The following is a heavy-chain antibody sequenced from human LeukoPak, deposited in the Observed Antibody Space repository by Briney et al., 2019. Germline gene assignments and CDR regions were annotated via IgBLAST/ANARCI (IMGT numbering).Heavy chain of an antibody. J-gene: IGHJ5*02. CDR1: GGSISSGGYS. V-gene: IGHV4-30-2*01. CDR2: IYHSGST. CDR3: ARGEGGGFDP. Sequence: SQTLSLTCAVSGGSISSGGYSWSWIRQPPGKGLEWIGSIYHSGSTYYNPSLKSRVTISVDRSKNQFSLKLSSVTAADTAVYYCARGEGGGFDPWGQGTLVTVPS.